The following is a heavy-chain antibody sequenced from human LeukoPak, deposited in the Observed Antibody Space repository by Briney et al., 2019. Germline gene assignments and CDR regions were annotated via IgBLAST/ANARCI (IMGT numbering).Heavy chain of an antibody. CDR1: GYTFTRYG. CDR2: ISAYNGNT. J-gene: IGHJ4*02. D-gene: IGHD2-15*01. V-gene: IGHV1-18*01. CDR3: ARENCSGGTCRKADY. Sequence: ASVNVSCKASGYTFTRYGISWVRQAPGQGLEWMGWISAYNGNTKYAQNLQGRVTMTIDTSTSTAYMELRSLRSDDTAVYYCARENCSGGTCRKADYWGQGTLVTVSS.